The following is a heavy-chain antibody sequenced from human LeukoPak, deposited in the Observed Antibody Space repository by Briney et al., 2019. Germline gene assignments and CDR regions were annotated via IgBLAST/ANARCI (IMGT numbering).Heavy chain of an antibody. D-gene: IGHD3-3*01. CDR3: ARAGYYDFWSGEKRNWFDP. CDR2: ISSSGSTI. CDR1: GFTFSSYE. Sequence: GGSLRLSCAASGFTFSSYEMNWVRQAPGKGLEWVSYISSSGSTIYYADSVKGRFTISRDNAKNSLYLQMNSLRAEDTAVYYCARAGYYDFWSGEKRNWFDPWGQGALVTVSS. J-gene: IGHJ5*02. V-gene: IGHV3-48*03.